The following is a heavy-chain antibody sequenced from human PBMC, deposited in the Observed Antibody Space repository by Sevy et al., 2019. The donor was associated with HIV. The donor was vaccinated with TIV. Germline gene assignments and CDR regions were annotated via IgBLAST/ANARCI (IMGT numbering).Heavy chain of an antibody. CDR2: INSDGSST. J-gene: IGHJ4*02. CDR3: ASLVGAPDY. Sequence: GESLKISCAASGFTFSSYWMHWVRQAPGKGLVWVSRINSDGSSTSYADSVKGRFTISRDNAKNTLYLQMNSLRAEDTAVYYCASLVGAPDYWGQRTLVTVSS. CDR1: GFTFSSYW. D-gene: IGHD1-26*01. V-gene: IGHV3-74*01.